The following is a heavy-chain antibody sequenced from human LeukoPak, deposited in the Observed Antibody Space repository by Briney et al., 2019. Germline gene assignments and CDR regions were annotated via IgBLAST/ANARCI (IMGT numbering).Heavy chain of an antibody. Sequence: KPSETLSLTCTVSGGSISSSSYYWGWIRQPPGKGLEWIGSIYHSGSTYYNPSLKSRVTISVDTSKNQFSLKLSSVTAADTAVYYCARRSDFWSGYYNFDYWGQGTLVTVSS. CDR2: IYHSGST. CDR3: ARRSDFWSGYYNFDY. CDR1: GGSISSSSYY. J-gene: IGHJ4*02. V-gene: IGHV4-39*07. D-gene: IGHD3-3*01.